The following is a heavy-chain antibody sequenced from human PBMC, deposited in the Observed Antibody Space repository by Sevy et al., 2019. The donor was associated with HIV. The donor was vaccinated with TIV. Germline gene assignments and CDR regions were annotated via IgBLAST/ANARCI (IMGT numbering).Heavy chain of an antibody. D-gene: IGHD2-21*02. CDR1: GESFSGYY. Sequence: SETLSLTCAVYGESFSGYYWSWIRQPPGKRLEWIGEINHSGSTNYNPSLKSRVTISVDTSKKQFSLKLTSVTAADTALYYCARVRGGGDCYLFDIWGQGTMVTVSS. J-gene: IGHJ3*02. CDR2: INHSGST. CDR3: ARVRGGGDCYLFDI. V-gene: IGHV4-34*01.